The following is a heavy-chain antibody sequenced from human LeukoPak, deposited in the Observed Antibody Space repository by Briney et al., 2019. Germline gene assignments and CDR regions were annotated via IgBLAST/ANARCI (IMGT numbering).Heavy chain of an antibody. CDR1: GFTFSDYW. Sequence: GGSLRLSCAASGFTFSDYWISWVRQAPGKGLEWVANINQDGSEKHYVDSLRGRFTISRDNAKNSLYLQMNSLRAEDTAVYFCARDLYYFDRSGYCASDLCGEGTLVTVSS. CDR2: INQDGSEK. CDR3: ARDLYYFDRSGYCASDL. J-gene: IGHJ5*02. V-gene: IGHV3-7*01. D-gene: IGHD3-22*01.